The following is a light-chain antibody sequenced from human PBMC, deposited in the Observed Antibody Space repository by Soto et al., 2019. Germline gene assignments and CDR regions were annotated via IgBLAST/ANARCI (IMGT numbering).Light chain of an antibody. CDR2: DVY. Sequence: HSALTQPASVSGSPVESITISCTETSIALGTYNYVSWYQQLPGKAPKLIIYDVYNRPSGVSTRFAGSKSGNTASLTISGLQAEDEADYYCSSHRATSTPYVFGTGTKLTVL. V-gene: IGLV2-14*01. CDR3: SSHRATSTPYV. J-gene: IGLJ1*01. CDR1: SIALGTYNY.